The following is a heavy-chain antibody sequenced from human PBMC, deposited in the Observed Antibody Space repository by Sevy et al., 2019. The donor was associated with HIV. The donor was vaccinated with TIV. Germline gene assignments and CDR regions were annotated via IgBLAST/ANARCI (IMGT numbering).Heavy chain of an antibody. CDR3: ARGGPNQHQLDYFDY. CDR1: GVSISPYY. CDR2: SGSS. J-gene: IGHJ4*02. V-gene: IGHV4-59*01. D-gene: IGHD2-2*01. Sequence: SETLSLTCTVSGVSISPYYWAWIRQPPGKGLECIGFSGSSNYNPSLKSRVTTSVDTSKNQFSLKLSSVTAADTAIYYCARGGPNQHQLDYFDYWGEGTLVTVSS.